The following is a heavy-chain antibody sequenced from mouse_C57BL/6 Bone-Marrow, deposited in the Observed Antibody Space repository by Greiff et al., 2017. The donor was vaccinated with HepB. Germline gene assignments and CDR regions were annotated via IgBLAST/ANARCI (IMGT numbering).Heavy chain of an antibody. Sequence: QVQLQQSGAELMKPGASVKLSCKATGYTFTGYWIEWVKQRPGHGLEWIGEILPGSGSTNYNEKFKGKVTFTADKSSNTAYMQLSSLTTEDSAIYYVARGDYYYGSSYVYYYAMDYWGQGTSVTVSS. D-gene: IGHD1-1*01. CDR3: ARGDYYYGSSYVYYYAMDY. CDR2: ILPGSGST. CDR1: GYTFTGYW. J-gene: IGHJ4*01. V-gene: IGHV1-9*01.